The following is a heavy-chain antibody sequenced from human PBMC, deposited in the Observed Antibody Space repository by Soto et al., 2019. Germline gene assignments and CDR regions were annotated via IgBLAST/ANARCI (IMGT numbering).Heavy chain of an antibody. CDR1: GGTFSSYA. Sequence: QVQLVQSGAEVKKPGSSVKVSCKASGGTFSSYAISWVRQAPGQGLEWMGGIIPIFGTANYAQKFQGRVTITADKSTSTAYRELSSLSSEDTAVYYCARAPGSGSYYRVANRIWGQGTMVTVSS. V-gene: IGHV1-69*06. CDR2: IIPIFGTA. CDR3: ARAPGSGSYYRVANRI. J-gene: IGHJ3*02. D-gene: IGHD3-10*01.